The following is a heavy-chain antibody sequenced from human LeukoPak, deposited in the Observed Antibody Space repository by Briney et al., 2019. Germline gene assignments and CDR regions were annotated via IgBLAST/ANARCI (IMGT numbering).Heavy chain of an antibody. CDR2: ISYSGST. J-gene: IGHJ3*02. Sequence: SETLSLTCPVSGGSISSSSYYWGWIRQPPGKGLEWIGSISYSGSTYYNPSLKSRVTISVDTSKNQFSLKLSSVTAADTAVYYCGRDWAGSGYHHAFDNWGQGTMVTVFS. V-gene: IGHV4-39*07. D-gene: IGHD3-22*01. CDR1: GGSISSSSYY. CDR3: GRDWAGSGYHHAFDN.